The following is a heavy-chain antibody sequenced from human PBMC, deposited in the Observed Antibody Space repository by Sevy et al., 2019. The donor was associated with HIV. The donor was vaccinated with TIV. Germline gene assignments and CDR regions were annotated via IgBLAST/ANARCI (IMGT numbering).Heavy chain of an antibody. CDR1: GFTFSTYW. D-gene: IGHD3-3*01. J-gene: IGHJ6*02. V-gene: IGHV3-7*01. CDR3: ARDVTTAIFGVLRDYGMDV. CDR2: IRQDGSEK. Sequence: GGSLRLSCAASGFTFSTYWMSWVRQAPGKGLEWVANIRQDGSEKYYVDSVKGRLTISKDNAKNSLYLQMNSLRAEDTAVYYCARDVTTAIFGVLRDYGMDVWGQGTTVTVSS.